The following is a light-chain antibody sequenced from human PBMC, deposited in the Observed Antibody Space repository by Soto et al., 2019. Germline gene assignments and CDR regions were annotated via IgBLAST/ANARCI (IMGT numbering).Light chain of an antibody. V-gene: IGLV2-23*01. CDR2: EGN. J-gene: IGLJ2*01. CDR3: ASYVGSGTYVV. CDR1: SSDVGTYNL. Sequence: QSALTQPASVSGSPGQSITISCTGTSSDVGTYNLVSWYQQHPGNAPKLMIYEGNKRPSGVSNLFSGSKSGNTASLTTSGLQAEDEGDYYCASYVGSGTYVVFGGGTKLTVL.